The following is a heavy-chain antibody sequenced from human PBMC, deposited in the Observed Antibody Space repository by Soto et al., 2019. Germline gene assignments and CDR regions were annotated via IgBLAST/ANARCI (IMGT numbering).Heavy chain of an antibody. D-gene: IGHD2-8*02. V-gene: IGHV1-69*01. CDR2: IVPIFGTF. Sequence: QVHLVQSAAEVKKPGSSVRVSCTVSGGTFGRNTIVWVRQAPEQGLECMGHIVPIFGTFKYAQKLQGRVTFTAEESTTTAYVDLSSLTSEATAVYFCARDLYWALDYWGQGTLVTVSS. J-gene: IGHJ4*02. CDR1: GGTFGRNT. CDR3: ARDLYWALDY.